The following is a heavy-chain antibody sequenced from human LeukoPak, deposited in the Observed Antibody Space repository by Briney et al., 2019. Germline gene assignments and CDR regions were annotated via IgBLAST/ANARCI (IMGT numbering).Heavy chain of an antibody. CDR3: ARGLAAAGDY. Sequence: PGGSLRLSCAASGFTFSSYEMNRVRQAPGKGLEWVSYISSSGSTIYYADSVKGRFTISRDNAKNSLYLQMNSLRAEDTAVYYCARGLAAAGDYWGQGTLVTVSS. D-gene: IGHD6-13*01. V-gene: IGHV3-48*03. J-gene: IGHJ4*02. CDR2: ISSSGSTI. CDR1: GFTFSSYE.